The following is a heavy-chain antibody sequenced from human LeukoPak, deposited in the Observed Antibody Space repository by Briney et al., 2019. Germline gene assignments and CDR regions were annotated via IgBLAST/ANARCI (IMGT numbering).Heavy chain of an antibody. Sequence: QSGGSLRLSCAASGFTFSSYGMHWVRQAPGKGLEWVAVIWCDGSNKYYADSVKGRFTISRDNSKNTLYLQMNSLRAEDTAVYYCARDQPYYDFWSGYVNDAFDIWGQGTMVTVSS. CDR3: ARDQPYYDFWSGYVNDAFDI. V-gene: IGHV3-33*01. CDR1: GFTFSSYG. CDR2: IWCDGSNK. J-gene: IGHJ3*02. D-gene: IGHD3-3*01.